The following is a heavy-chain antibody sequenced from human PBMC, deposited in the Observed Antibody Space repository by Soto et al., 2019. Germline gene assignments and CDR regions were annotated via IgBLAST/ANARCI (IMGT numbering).Heavy chain of an antibody. D-gene: IGHD3-22*01. V-gene: IGHV1-2*02. Sequence: QVQLVQSGAEVKKPGASVKVSCRTSGYSFIDYYVHWVRQAPGQGLEWVGWINPNSGASKYAENFQGRVTMTRDRSARTVNMELRSLRSDDTATYYCVIHDNTLSLTHWGPGSRITVSS. J-gene: IGHJ4*02. CDR1: GYSFIDYY. CDR3: VIHDNTLSLTH. CDR2: INPNSGAS.